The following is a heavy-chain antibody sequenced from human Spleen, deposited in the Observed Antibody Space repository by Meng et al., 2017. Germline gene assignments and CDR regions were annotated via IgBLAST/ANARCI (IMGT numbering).Heavy chain of an antibody. D-gene: IGHD5-18*01. CDR1: GGSISTYY. CDR2: ISNSGTT. J-gene: IGHJ3*02. V-gene: IGHV4-59*01. CDR3: AREWDTAMVTPDAFDI. Sequence: SETLSLTCTVSGGSISTYYWSWIRQPPGKGLEWIGYISNSGTTNYNPSLKSRVIISVDTSKDQFSLELTSVTAADTAVYYCAREWDTAMVTPDAFDIWGQGTMVTVSS.